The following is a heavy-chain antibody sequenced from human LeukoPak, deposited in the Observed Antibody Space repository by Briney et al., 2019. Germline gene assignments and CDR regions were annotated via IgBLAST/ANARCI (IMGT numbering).Heavy chain of an antibody. J-gene: IGHJ4*02. CDR2: TYHSGST. D-gene: IGHD6-19*01. V-gene: IGHV4-38-2*02. CDR1: GYSITSGYY. Sequence: SETLSLTCTVSGYSITSGYYWGWIRQPPGKGLEWIGTTYHSGSTYYNPSLKSRVTISVDTSENQFSLKLSSVTAADTALYYCSRASSTSYYDYWGQGTLVSVSS. CDR3: SRASSTSYYDY.